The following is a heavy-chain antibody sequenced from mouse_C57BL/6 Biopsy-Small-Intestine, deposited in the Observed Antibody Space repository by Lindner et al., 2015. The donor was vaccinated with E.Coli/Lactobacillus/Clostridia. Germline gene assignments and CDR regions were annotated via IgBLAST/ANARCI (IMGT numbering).Heavy chain of an antibody. V-gene: IGHV1S135*01. CDR3: ARQLGLGAWFAY. D-gene: IGHD3-1*01. CDR1: GYSFTGYN. Sequence: VQLQESGPELVKPGASLKMSCKASGYSFTGYNMHWVKQSHGKSLEWIGYIVPYNGATTYNQKFKGKTTLTVDKSSSTAYMQLNSLTSEDSAVYYCARQLGLGAWFAYWGQGTLVTVSA. J-gene: IGHJ3*01. CDR2: IVPYNGAT.